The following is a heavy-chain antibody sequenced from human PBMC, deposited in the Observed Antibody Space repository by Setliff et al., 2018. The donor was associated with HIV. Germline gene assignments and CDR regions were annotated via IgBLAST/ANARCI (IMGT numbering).Heavy chain of an antibody. CDR2: IYYNGIT. V-gene: IGHV4-59*01. J-gene: IGHJ1*01. D-gene: IGHD3-10*01. Sequence: SETLSLTCAVYGGSFSGYYWSWIRQPPGKGLEWIGSIYYNGITNYNPSLKSRVTVSVDTSKNQFSLKLSSVTAADTAVHYCARAGYYGSTSYWEYFQHWGQGTLVTVSS. CDR3: ARAGYYGSTSYWEYFQH. CDR1: GGSFSGYY.